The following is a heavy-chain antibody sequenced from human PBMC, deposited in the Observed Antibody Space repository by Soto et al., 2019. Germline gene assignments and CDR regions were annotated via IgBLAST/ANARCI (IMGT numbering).Heavy chain of an antibody. D-gene: IGHD3-22*01. CDR1: GFSVSSDEF. CDR2: IYHTGTT. CDR3: ARDGLRYFDSSGYYSGPPLDD. V-gene: IGHV4-38-2*02. J-gene: IGHJ4*02. Sequence: TLSLPGAVPGFSVSSDEFWGWIRQPPGKGLEWIGSIYHTGTTYYSPSLKSRATIFLDTSKNQFSLNLTSVTAADKAIYYCARDGLRYFDSSGYYSGPPLDDWGQGARVTLSS.